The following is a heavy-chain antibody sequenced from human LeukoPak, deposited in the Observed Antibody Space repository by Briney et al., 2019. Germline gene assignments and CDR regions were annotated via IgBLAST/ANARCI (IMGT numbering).Heavy chain of an antibody. CDR3: TKDALISYRGAWSQSDY. J-gene: IGHJ4*02. D-gene: IGHD2-2*01. V-gene: IGHV3-23*01. CDR1: GFTFSRYW. Sequence: GGSLRLSCAASGFTFSRYWMSWVRQAPGKGLEWVSGITGTGGSTYYADSVKGRFTISRDNSKNTLYLQMNRLRAEDTAIYYCTKDALISYRGAWSQSDYWGQGTLVTVSS. CDR2: ITGTGGST.